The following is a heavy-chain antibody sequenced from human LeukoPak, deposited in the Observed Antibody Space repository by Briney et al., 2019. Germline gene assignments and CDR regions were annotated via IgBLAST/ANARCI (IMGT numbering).Heavy chain of an antibody. Sequence: ASVKVSCKASGYTFTGYYMHWVRQAPGQGLEWMGWINPNSGGTNYAQKFQGRVTMTRDTSISTAYMELSSLRSDDTAMYYCARGGYGSSPSGEDYWGQGTLVTVSS. CDR3: ARGGYGSSPSGEDY. V-gene: IGHV1-2*02. CDR1: GYTFTGYY. CDR2: INPNSGGT. D-gene: IGHD6-13*01. J-gene: IGHJ4*02.